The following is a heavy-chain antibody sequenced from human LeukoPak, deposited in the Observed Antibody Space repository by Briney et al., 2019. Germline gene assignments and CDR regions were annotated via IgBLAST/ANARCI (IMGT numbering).Heavy chain of an antibody. CDR2: IYYSGST. V-gene: IGHV4-31*03. J-gene: IGHJ4*02. D-gene: IGHD1-7*01. CDR3: ATETEPELRY. CDR1: GGSISSGGYY. Sequence: PSETLSLTCTVSGGSISSGGYYWSWIRQHPGKGLEWIGYIYYSGSTYYNPSLKSRVTISVDTSKNQFSLKLSSVTAVDTAVYYCATETEPELRYWGQGTLVNVSS.